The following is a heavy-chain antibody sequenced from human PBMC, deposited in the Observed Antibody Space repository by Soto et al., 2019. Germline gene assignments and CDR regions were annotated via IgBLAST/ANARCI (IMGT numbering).Heavy chain of an antibody. CDR3: ARVPDR. D-gene: IGHD2-2*01. CDR2: IYHSGST. V-gene: IGHV4-30-2*01. Sequence: SETLSLTGAISSGSISSGGYSWSWIRQPPGKGLEWIGYIYHSGSTYYNPSLKSRVTISVDRSKNQFSLKLSSVTAADTAVYYCARVPDRWGQGTLVTVS. J-gene: IGHJ5*02. CDR1: SGSISSGGYS.